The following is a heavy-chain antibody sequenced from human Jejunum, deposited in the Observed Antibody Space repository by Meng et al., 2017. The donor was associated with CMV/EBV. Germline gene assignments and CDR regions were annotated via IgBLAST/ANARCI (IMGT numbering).Heavy chain of an antibody. CDR3: AREKAGGDFDY. D-gene: IGHD3-16*01. Sequence: QVHLVQSGAAVKKPGASVKVSCKASGHTFSGYHMHWVRQTPGQGLEWMGVMYSSLGTTDYAQNFQGRVTMTRDTSTSTVYMELNRLRSEDTAMYYCAREKAGGDFDYWGQGTLVTVSS. CDR1: GHTFSGYH. V-gene: IGHV1-46*01. J-gene: IGHJ4*02. CDR2: MYSSLGTT.